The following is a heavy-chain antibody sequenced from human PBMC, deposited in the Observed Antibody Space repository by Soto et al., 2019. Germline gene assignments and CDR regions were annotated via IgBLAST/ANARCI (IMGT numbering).Heavy chain of an antibody. CDR2: LVGSGADK. Sequence: PVGPLRLSWTASEFSFSAYAMNWVRQTPFKGLQLVSGLVGSGADKNYADSVRGRFTVSRDNSKNTLYLQMNSLRDEDTAVYYCAKDLIAGNGVWEAFDMWGRGTKVTVSS. V-gene: IGHV3-23*01. CDR1: EFSFSAYA. CDR3: AKDLIAGNGVWEAFDM. D-gene: IGHD2-8*01. J-gene: IGHJ3*02.